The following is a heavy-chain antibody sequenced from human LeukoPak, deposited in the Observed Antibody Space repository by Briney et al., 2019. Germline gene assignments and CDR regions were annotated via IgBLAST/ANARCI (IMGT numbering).Heavy chain of an antibody. CDR1: GFTFSSYW. CDR2: IKQDGSEK. Sequence: GGSLRLSCAASGFTFSSYWMSWVRQAPGKGLEWVANIKQDGSEKYYVDSVKGRFTISRDNAKNSLYLQMNSLRAEDTAVYYCARTTVTYYYGSGSYYTVDAFDIWAQGTMVNVSS. CDR3: ARTTVTYYYGSGSYYTVDAFDI. D-gene: IGHD3-10*01. J-gene: IGHJ3*02. V-gene: IGHV3-7*04.